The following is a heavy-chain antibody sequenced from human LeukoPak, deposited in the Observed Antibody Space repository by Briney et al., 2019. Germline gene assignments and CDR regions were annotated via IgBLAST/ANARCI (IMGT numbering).Heavy chain of an antibody. CDR2: ISSSSDKI. J-gene: IGHJ4*02. CDR3: ARADWDTAMIDY. V-gene: IGHV3-48*01. CDR1: GFTFSTYN. D-gene: IGHD5-18*01. Sequence: GGSLRLSCGGSGFTFSTYNMHWVRQAPGKGLEWVSYISSSSDKIYYADSVKGRFTISRDNAKNSLYLQMNSLRAEDTAVYYCARADWDTAMIDYWGQGTLVTVSS.